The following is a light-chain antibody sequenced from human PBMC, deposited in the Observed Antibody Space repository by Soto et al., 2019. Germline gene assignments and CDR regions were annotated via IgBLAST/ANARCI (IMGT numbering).Light chain of an antibody. V-gene: IGKV1-5*01. CDR2: DVS. Sequence: DIQMTQSPSTLSASVGDGVTITCRASQSIGTWLAWYHQKPGKAPKVLIYDVSTLKSGVPSRFSGSASATEFTLSISSLQPDDFATYYCQQYKSYWTFGQGTKVDIK. CDR3: QQYKSYWT. CDR1: QSIGTW. J-gene: IGKJ1*01.